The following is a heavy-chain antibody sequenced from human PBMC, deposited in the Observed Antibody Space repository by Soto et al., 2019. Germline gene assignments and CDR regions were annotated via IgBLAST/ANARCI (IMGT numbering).Heavy chain of an antibody. CDR2: IIPIFGTA. J-gene: IGHJ6*02. V-gene: IGHV1-69*13. D-gene: IGHD3-22*01. CDR3: ARDSYYYDSSGYPADYYYYGMDV. CDR1: GGTFSSYA. Sequence: ASVKVSCKASGGTFSSYAISWVRQAPGQGLEWMGGIIPIFGTANYAQKFQGRVTITADESTSTAYMELSNLRSEDTAVYYCARDSYYYDSSGYPADYYYYGMDVWGQGTTVTVSS.